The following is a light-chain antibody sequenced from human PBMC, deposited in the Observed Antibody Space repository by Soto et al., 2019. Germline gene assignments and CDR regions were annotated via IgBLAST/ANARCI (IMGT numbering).Light chain of an antibody. Sequence: IVLTHSPATLSLSPGERATLSSRASERIRPYFAWYQHKPGQAPRLLINDTSNKATGIPATFSGSGSGTDLTLTIYSLEPEDFASYYCQQSTSLPITFGQGTRLDIK. CDR2: DTS. CDR1: ERIRPY. V-gene: IGKV3-11*01. CDR3: QQSTSLPIT. J-gene: IGKJ5*01.